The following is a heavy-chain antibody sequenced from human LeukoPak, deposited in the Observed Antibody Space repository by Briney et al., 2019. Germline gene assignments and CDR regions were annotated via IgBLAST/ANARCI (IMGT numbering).Heavy chain of an antibody. CDR3: AISSIIAAAGPYYFDY. CDR1: GYTFTSYG. J-gene: IGHJ4*02. D-gene: IGHD6-13*01. CDR2: IIGYNGNT. Sequence: ASVKVSCKASGYTFTSYGISWERQAPGQGLEWMGWIIGYNGNTNYAQKLQGRVTMTTDTSTSTAYMELRSLRSEDTAVYYCAISSIIAAAGPYYFDYWGQGTLVTVSS. V-gene: IGHV1-18*01.